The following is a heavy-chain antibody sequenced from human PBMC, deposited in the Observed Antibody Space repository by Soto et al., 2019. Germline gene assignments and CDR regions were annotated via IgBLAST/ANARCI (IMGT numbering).Heavy chain of an antibody. D-gene: IGHD3-16*02. V-gene: IGHV4-39*01. Sequence: SETLSLTCTVSGGSISSSSYYWGWIRQPPGKGLEWIGSIYYSGSTYYNPSLKSRVTISVDTSKNQFSLKLSSVTAADTAVYYCARGSPNEGLYDYIWGSYRYTEINTPHYFDYWGQGTLVTVSS. CDR2: IYYSGST. CDR3: ARGSPNEGLYDYIWGSYRYTEINTPHYFDY. CDR1: GGSISSSSYY. J-gene: IGHJ4*02.